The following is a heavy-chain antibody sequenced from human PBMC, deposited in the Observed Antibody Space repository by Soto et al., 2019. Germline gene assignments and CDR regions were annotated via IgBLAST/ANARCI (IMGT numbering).Heavy chain of an antibody. CDR2: IWYDGSNK. Sequence: GGSLRLSCAASGFTFSSYGMHWVRQAPGKGLEWVAVIWYDGSNKYYADSVKGRFTISRDNSKNTLYLQMNSLRAEDTAVYYCARDYRDSTVVTMASNWGQGTLVTVSS. J-gene: IGHJ4*02. V-gene: IGHV3-33*01. CDR1: GFTFSSYG. CDR3: ARDYRDSTVVTMASN. D-gene: IGHD4-17*01.